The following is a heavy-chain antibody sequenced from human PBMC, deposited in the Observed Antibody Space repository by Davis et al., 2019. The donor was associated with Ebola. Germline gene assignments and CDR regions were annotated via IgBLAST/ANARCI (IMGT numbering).Heavy chain of an antibody. J-gene: IGHJ4*02. Sequence: GESLKISCAASGFTFGDYAMHWVRQAPGKGLEWVSSISSSGSYIHFTDSVKGRFSISRDNTKNSVSLQMDSLTADDTAVYYCARILSGANSLDYWGQGTLVAVSS. CDR2: ISSSGSYI. CDR1: GFTFGDYA. V-gene: IGHV3-21*06. CDR3: ARILSGANSLDY. D-gene: IGHD4-23*01.